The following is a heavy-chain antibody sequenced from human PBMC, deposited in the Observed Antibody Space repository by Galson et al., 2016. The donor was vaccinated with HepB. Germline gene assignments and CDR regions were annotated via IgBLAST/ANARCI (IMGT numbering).Heavy chain of an antibody. D-gene: IGHD5-24*01. J-gene: IGHJ4*02. CDR1: GDSITSGGYY. Sequence: TLFLTCAVSGDSITSGGYYWSWVRQHPGKGLEWIGYIYHSGRAYYNPSLKSRLSMSVDTSKNQFSLKLNSLAAADTAIYYCVRDRRLQGLDYWGQGILVTVSS. V-gene: IGHV4-31*11. CDR3: VRDRRLQGLDY. CDR2: IYHSGRA.